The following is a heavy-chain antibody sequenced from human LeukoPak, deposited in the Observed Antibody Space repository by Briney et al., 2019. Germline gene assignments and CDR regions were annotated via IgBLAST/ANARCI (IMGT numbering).Heavy chain of an antibody. CDR2: IRYDGSNK. Sequence: GSLRLACAAFGFSFSSYGMHWVRQAPGKGLEWVAFIRYDGSNKYYADSVKGRFTISRDNAKNSLYLQMNSLRAEDTAVYYCARVVGSIWFGEFRFDPWGQGTLVTVSS. J-gene: IGHJ5*02. V-gene: IGHV3-30*02. CDR1: GFSFSSYG. CDR3: ARVVGSIWFGEFRFDP. D-gene: IGHD3-10*01.